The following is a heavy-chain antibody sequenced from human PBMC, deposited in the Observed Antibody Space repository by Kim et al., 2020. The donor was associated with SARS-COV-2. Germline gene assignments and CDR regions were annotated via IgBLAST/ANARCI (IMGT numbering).Heavy chain of an antibody. Sequence: ASVKVSCKTSGYTFTNYDINWVRQATGQGLEWMGWMNPKSGYTGSAQKFQGRVTMTRDTCISTAYMELSSLRSEDTAVYYCARVMGAIDYWGQGTLVTVSS. CDR2: MNPKSGYT. CDR3: ARVMGAIDY. CDR1: GYTFTNYD. V-gene: IGHV1-8*01. J-gene: IGHJ4*02. D-gene: IGHD3-16*01.